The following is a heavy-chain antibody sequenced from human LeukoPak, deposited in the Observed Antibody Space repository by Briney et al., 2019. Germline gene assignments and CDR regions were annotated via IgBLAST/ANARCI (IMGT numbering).Heavy chain of an antibody. J-gene: IGHJ4*02. Sequence: GSLRLSCAASGFPFSSYVMSWVRQPPGKGLEWIGSIYYSGSTYYNPFLKSRVTISVDTSKNQFSLKLSSVTAADTAVYYCARQALDSSGYVPYYFDYWGQGTLVTVSS. D-gene: IGHD3-22*01. V-gene: IGHV4-39*01. CDR2: IYYSGST. CDR3: ARQALDSSGYVPYYFDY. CDR1: GFPFSSYV.